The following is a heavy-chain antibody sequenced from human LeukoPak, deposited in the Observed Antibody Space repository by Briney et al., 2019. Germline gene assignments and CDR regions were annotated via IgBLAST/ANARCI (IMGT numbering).Heavy chain of an antibody. CDR2: ISYDGSNK. V-gene: IGHV3-30-3*01. D-gene: IGHD3-3*01. Sequence: QAGGSLRLSCAASGFTVSSSYMDWVRQAPGKGLEWVTIISYDGSNKYYADSVKGRFTISRDNSKNTLYLQMNSLRAEDTAVYYCARSSDRTLEWSLYFDYWGQGTLVTVSS. CDR3: ARSSDRTLEWSLYFDY. J-gene: IGHJ4*02. CDR1: GFTVSSSY.